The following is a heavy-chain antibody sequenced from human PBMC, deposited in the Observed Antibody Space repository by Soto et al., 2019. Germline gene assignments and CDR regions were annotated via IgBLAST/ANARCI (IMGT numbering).Heavy chain of an antibody. CDR1: GGSINNNNYY. J-gene: IGHJ3*02. V-gene: IGHV4-39*01. CDR3: ARISNFDFWSGPDAFDI. CDR2: IYYSGST. D-gene: IGHD3-3*01. Sequence: PSETLSLTCTVSGGSINNNNYYWGWIRQPPGKGLEWIGNIYYSGSTYYNPSLKSRVTISVDTSKNQFSLRLSSVTAADTAVYYCARISNFDFWSGPDAFDIWGQGTMVTV.